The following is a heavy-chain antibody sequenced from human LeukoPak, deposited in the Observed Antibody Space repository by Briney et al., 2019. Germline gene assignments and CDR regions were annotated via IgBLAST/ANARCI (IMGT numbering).Heavy chain of an antibody. CDR3: AKSVGATTGGFDY. CDR2: ITWNSYSM. J-gene: IGHJ4*02. D-gene: IGHD1-26*01. CDR1: GFTFYDYA. V-gene: IGHV3-9*03. Sequence: GGSLRLSCAASGFTFYDYAMHWVRQAPGKGLEWVSGITWNSYSMGYADSVKGRFTITRDNAKNSLLLQMNSLRADDVALYYCAKSVGATTGGFDYWGQGTLVTVSS.